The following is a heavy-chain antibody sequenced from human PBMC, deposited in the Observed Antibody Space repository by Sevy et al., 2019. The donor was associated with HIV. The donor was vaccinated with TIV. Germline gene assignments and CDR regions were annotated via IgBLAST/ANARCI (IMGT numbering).Heavy chain of an antibody. J-gene: IGHJ4*02. CDR1: GGTFSSYG. CDR3: ARGGGNGWYYFDY. Sequence: SVKVSCKASGGTFSSYGISWVRQAPGQGLEWMGGIIPMLGTVNYAQKFQGRVTITADESTKTAYMELSSLRSEDTAVYYCARGGGNGWYYFDYWGQETLVTVSS. CDR2: IIPMLGTV. V-gene: IGHV1-69*13. D-gene: IGHD6-19*01.